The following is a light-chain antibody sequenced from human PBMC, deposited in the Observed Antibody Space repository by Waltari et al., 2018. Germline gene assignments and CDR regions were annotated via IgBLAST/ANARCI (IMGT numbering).Light chain of an antibody. Sequence: IVLTQSPGTLSLSPGEIATLYCRASQSVSNSYLAWYQQTPAQSPRLLLYGASSMATGILNRFSGSGSGTDSTVTITKLQPEDLAVYYCQHYGSPVPTFGPGTKVDIK. CDR3: QHYGSPVPT. V-gene: IGKV3-20*01. CDR2: GAS. J-gene: IGKJ3*01. CDR1: QSVSNSY.